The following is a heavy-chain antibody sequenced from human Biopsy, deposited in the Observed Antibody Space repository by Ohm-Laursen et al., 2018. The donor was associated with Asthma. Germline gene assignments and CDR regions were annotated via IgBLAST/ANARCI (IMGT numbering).Heavy chain of an antibody. Sequence: GASVKVSCKPSGYTFNSAGITWVRQAPGQGLEWMGRISVYNGNTKVAQKLQDRVTMITDTSTSTAYMELRSLRSDDTAVYFCARAVDYSHYYGIDVWGQGTTVTVS. D-gene: IGHD3-10*01. CDR1: GYTFNSAG. V-gene: IGHV1-18*01. CDR3: ARAVDYSHYYGIDV. CDR2: ISVYNGNT. J-gene: IGHJ6*02.